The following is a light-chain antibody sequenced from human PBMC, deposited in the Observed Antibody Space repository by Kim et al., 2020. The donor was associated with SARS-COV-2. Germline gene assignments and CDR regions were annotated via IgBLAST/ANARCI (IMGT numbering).Light chain of an antibody. Sequence: QSALTQPRSVSGSPGQSVTISCTGTSSDVGLYNRVSWYQHHPGKAPKLIIYDVIKRPSRVPDRFSGSKSGDTASLIISGLQAEYEADYHCCSYAGSYTFIFAGGTQLTVL. CDR2: DVI. J-gene: IGLJ2*01. V-gene: IGLV2-11*01. CDR1: SSDVGLYNR. CDR3: CSYAGSYTFI.